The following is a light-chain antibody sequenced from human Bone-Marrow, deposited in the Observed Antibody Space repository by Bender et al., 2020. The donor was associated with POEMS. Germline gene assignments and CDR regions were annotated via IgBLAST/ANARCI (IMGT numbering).Light chain of an antibody. Sequence: RPGKAPTLIIYEGSQRPSGVSNRFSGSKSGSAAFLTISGLRAEDEGDYHCCSYAGSHSWVFGGGTRVTVL. CDR3: CSYAGSHSWV. CDR2: EGS. V-gene: IGLV2-23*01. J-gene: IGLJ3*02.